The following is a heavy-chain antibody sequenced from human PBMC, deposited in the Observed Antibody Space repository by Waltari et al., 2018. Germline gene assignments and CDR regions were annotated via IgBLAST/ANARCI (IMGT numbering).Heavy chain of an antibody. CDR2: SRGSGDST. D-gene: IGHD2-21*02. CDR3: AKDTDCGGDCSWYYFDY. Sequence: EVQLLESGGGLVQPGGSLRLSCAASGFTFSSYVMSWVRQAQGKGLDGVSASRGSGDSTYYADSVKGRCSISRDNSKNTLYLQINNLRAEDTAVYYCAKDTDCGGDCSWYYFDYWGQGTLVTVSS. CDR1: GFTFSSYV. J-gene: IGHJ4*02. V-gene: IGHV3-23*01.